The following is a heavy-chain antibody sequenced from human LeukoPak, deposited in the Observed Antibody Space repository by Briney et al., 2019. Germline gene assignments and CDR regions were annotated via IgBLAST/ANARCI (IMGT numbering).Heavy chain of an antibody. J-gene: IGHJ4*02. Sequence: ASVKVSCKASGYTFTSYDINWVRQATGQGLEWMGWMNPNSGNTVYAQKFQGRVTMTRNTSISTAYMELSSLRSEDTAVYYCAGVLYCGGDCSGDYWGQGTLVTVSS. V-gene: IGHV1-8*01. CDR1: GYTFTSYD. D-gene: IGHD2-21*02. CDR2: MNPNSGNT. CDR3: AGVLYCGGDCSGDY.